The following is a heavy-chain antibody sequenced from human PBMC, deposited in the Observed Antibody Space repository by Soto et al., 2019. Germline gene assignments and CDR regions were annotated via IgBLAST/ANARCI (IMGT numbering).Heavy chain of an antibody. J-gene: IGHJ4*02. Sequence: SETLSLTCTVSGGSISSGCYYWSWIRQHPGKGLEWIGYIYYSGSTYYNPSLRSRVSISLDTSTNKFSLNLSSVTAADTAVYFCAREFGFEAAEFDYWGQGALVTVSS. CDR1: GGSISSGCYY. D-gene: IGHD6-13*01. CDR3: AREFGFEAAEFDY. V-gene: IGHV4-61*01. CDR2: IYYSGST.